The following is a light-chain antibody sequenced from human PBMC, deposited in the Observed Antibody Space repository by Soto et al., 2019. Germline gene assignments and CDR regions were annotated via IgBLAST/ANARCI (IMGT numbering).Light chain of an antibody. CDR1: QSVNTNY. V-gene: IGKV3-20*01. CDR3: QLYGNSALYT. J-gene: IGKJ2*01. Sequence: EIVLTQSPVTLSLSPGERATLSCRASQSVNTNYLAWYQRKPGQAPRLLIYGASRRATGIPERFSGSASGTDLTLTISRVEPEDVAVYFCQLYGNSALYTFGQGTQLEI. CDR2: GAS.